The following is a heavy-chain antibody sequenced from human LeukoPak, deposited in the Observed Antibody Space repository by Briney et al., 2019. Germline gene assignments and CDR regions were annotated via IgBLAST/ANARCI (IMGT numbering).Heavy chain of an antibody. CDR3: ASEDGSGSFYNWFDP. J-gene: IGHJ5*02. D-gene: IGHD3-10*01. Sequence: GESLQISCKGSGYRFTSYWISWVRQMPGKGLEWMGRIDLSDSYTAYSQSFQGHVTISADKSISTAYLQWSSLKASDTAMYYCASEDGSGSFYNWFDPWGQGTLVTVSS. CDR2: IDLSDSYT. CDR1: GYRFTSYW. V-gene: IGHV5-10-1*01.